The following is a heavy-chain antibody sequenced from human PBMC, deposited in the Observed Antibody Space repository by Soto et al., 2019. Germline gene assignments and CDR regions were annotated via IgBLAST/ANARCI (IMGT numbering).Heavy chain of an antibody. Sequence: SETLSLTCSVSGASTVSHYHWIWIRQPPGKGLEWMGYIFNSGTTFYNPSLTSRLSISMDTSGNHFSLELRSVTAADTAVYYCALALGPTTGLDYWGQGALVTVSS. D-gene: IGHD1-26*01. CDR3: ALALGPTTGLDY. CDR2: IFNSGTT. CDR1: GASTVSHYH. V-gene: IGHV4-31*02. J-gene: IGHJ4*02.